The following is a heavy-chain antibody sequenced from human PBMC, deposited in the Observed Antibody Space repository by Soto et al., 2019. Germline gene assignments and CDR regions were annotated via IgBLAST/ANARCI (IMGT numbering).Heavy chain of an antibody. Sequence: SETLSLTCTVSGGSISSGGYYWSWIRQHPGKGLEWIGYIYYSGSTYYNPSLKSRVTISVDTSKNQFSLKLSSVTAADTAVYYCAGARSVVVTAIPYFDYWGQGTLVTVSS. D-gene: IGHD2-21*02. J-gene: IGHJ4*02. CDR3: AGARSVVVTAIPYFDY. CDR2: IYYSGST. CDR1: GGSISSGGYY. V-gene: IGHV4-31*03.